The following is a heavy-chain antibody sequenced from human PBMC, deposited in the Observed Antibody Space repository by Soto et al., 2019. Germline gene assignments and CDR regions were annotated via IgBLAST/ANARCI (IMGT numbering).Heavy chain of an antibody. V-gene: IGHV3-30-3*01. CDR1: GFTFSSYA. CDR2: ISYDGSNK. D-gene: IGHD2-2*01. J-gene: IGHJ4*02. Sequence: QVQLVESGGGVVQPGRSLRLSCAASGFTFSSYAMHWVRQAPGKGLEWVAVISYDGSNKYYAYSVKGRLTISRDNYKNTLYLQMNSLRAEDTAVYYCASLVVPAANDYWGQGTLVTVSS. CDR3: ASLVVPAANDY.